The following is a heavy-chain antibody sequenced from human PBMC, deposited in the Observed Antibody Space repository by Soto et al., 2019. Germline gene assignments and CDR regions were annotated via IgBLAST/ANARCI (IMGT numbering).Heavy chain of an antibody. Sequence: GGSLRRSCVASGFTFSNYAMSWVRQAPGKGLEWVSTISGRGGNTYYADSVKGRFTISRDNSRNTLYLQMDSLRVEDSAVYSCAKAGCSGGTCYLYYFDYWGQGVLVTISA. V-gene: IGHV3-23*01. CDR2: ISGRGGNT. CDR3: AKAGCSGGTCYLYYFDY. J-gene: IGHJ4*02. CDR1: GFTFSNYA. D-gene: IGHD2-15*01.